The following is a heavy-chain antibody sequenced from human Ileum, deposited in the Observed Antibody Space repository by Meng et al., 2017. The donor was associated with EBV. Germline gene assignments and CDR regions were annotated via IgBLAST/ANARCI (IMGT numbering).Heavy chain of an antibody. CDR3: ARRPTGIDY. CDR2: IIHGGSP. J-gene: IGHJ4*02. Sequence: QVQHQQRGAGLLTPSETRSLTCAVNGGSLSGAYWNWIRQPPGKGLELIGEIIHGGSPSYNPSLKSRVTISIDTSKNQLSLMLSSVTAADTAVYYCARRPTGIDYWGQGTLVTVSS. V-gene: IGHV4-34*12. D-gene: IGHD2-8*02. CDR1: GGSLSGAY.